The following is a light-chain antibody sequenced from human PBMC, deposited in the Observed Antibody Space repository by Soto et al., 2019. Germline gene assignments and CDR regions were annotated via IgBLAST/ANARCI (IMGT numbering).Light chain of an antibody. CDR1: QSVRSN. V-gene: IGKV3-15*01. CDR2: GAS. CDR3: QQYNNWLLYT. Sequence: EIVMTQSPATLSASPGERATLSCRASQSVRSNLAWYQQKPGQAPRLLIYGASTRATGIPARFSGSGSGTEFTLTISSLQSGDFAVYYCQQYNNWLLYTFGQGTKLGIK. J-gene: IGKJ2*01.